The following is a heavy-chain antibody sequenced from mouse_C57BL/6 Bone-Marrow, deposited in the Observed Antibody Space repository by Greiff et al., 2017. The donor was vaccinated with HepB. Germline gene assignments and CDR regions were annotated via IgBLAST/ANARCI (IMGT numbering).Heavy chain of an antibody. D-gene: IGHD1-1*01. CDR2: IRSKSSNYAT. CDR3: VRGGITTVVATDYYAMDY. CDR1: GFTFNTYA. Sequence: EVQGVESGGGLVQPKGSLKLSCAASGFTFNTYAMHWVRQAPGKGLEWVARIRSKSSNYATYYADSVKDRFTISRDDSQSMLYLQMNNLKTEDTAMYYCVRGGITTVVATDYYAMDYWGQGTSVTVSS. V-gene: IGHV10-3*01. J-gene: IGHJ4*01.